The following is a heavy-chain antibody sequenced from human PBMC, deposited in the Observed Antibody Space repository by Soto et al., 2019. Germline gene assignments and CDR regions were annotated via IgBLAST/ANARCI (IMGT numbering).Heavy chain of an antibody. J-gene: IGHJ5*02. Sequence: QVQLVQSGAEVKEPGASVKVSCKSSGYTFTTYTMHWVRQAPGQGLEWMGWINAGNGNTKYSQKFQGRVTITRDTSASTTYMELSSLRSEDTAVYYCARGGQQLVLNWFDPWGQGTLVAVSS. CDR1: GYTFTTYT. CDR3: ARGGQQLVLNWFDP. D-gene: IGHD6-13*01. V-gene: IGHV1-3*01. CDR2: INAGNGNT.